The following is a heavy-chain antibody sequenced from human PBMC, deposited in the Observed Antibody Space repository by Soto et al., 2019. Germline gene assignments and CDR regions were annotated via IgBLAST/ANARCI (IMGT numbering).Heavy chain of an antibody. CDR2: ISWNSGSI. CDR3: AKTSYYYDSSGYYIPYYFDY. V-gene: IGHV3-9*01. D-gene: IGHD3-22*01. J-gene: IGHJ4*02. CDR1: GFTFDDYA. Sequence: DVQLVESGGGLVQPGRSLRLSCAASGFTFDDYAMHWVRQAPGKGLEWVSGISWNSGSIGYADSVKGRFTISRDNAKNSLYLQMNSLRAEDTALYYCAKTSYYYDSSGYYIPYYFDYWGQGTLVTVSS.